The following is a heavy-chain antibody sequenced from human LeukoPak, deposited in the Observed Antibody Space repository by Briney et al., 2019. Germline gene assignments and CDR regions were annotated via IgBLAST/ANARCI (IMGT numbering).Heavy chain of an antibody. Sequence: QTGGSLRLSCAASGFTFSSYAMSWVRQAPGQGLEWVSTLSDSGGDTYYADSAKGRFTISRDNSKSTLYLQMNSLRAEDTAVYYCAKVPYSDYGSGRPPFMDAWGQGTTVAISS. CDR1: GFTFSSYA. CDR3: AKVPYSDYGSGRPPFMDA. V-gene: IGHV3-23*01. CDR2: LSDSGGDT. D-gene: IGHD3-10*01. J-gene: IGHJ6*02.